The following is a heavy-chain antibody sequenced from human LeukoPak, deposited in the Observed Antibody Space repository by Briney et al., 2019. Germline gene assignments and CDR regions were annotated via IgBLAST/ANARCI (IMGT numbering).Heavy chain of an antibody. CDR2: ISGSGGST. V-gene: IGHV3-23*01. Sequence: PGGSLRLSCAASGFTFSSHAMSWVRQAPGKGLEWVSAISGSGGSTYYADSVKGRFTISRDNSKNTLYLQMNSLRAEDTAVYYCARDQGLGYYDSSGFDHWGQGTLVTVSS. J-gene: IGHJ1*01. D-gene: IGHD3-22*01. CDR3: ARDQGLGYYDSSGFDH. CDR1: GFTFSSHA.